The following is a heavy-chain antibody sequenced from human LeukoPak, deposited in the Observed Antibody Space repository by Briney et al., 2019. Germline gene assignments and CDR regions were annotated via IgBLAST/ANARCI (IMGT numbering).Heavy chain of an antibody. D-gene: IGHD1-26*01. J-gene: IGHJ4*02. CDR1: GFTFSSYS. Sequence: PGGSLRLSCAASGFTFSSYSMNWVRQAPGKGLEWVSSISSSSSYIYYADSVKGRFTISRDNAKKSLYLQMNSLRAEDTAVYYCARDLFGREHPFDYWGQGTLVTVS. CDR2: ISSSSSYI. CDR3: ARDLFGREHPFDY. V-gene: IGHV3-21*01.